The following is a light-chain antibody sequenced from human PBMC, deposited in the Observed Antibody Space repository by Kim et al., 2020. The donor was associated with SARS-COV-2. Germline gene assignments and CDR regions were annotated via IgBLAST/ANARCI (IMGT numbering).Light chain of an antibody. Sequence: DIQMTQSPSSLSASVGDRVTITCRASQSISSYLTWYHQKPGKAPKLLIYAASSLQSGVPSRFSGSGSGTDFTLTISSLQPEDFATYYFQKSYSTPRTFGQGTKVDIK. CDR2: AAS. J-gene: IGKJ1*01. V-gene: IGKV1-39*01. CDR1: QSISSY. CDR3: QKSYSTPRT.